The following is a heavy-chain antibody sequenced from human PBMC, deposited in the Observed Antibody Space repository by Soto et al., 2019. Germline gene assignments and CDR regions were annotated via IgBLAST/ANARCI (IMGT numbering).Heavy chain of an antibody. J-gene: IGHJ6*02. CDR1: GFTFSTYS. CDR3: AREYTAWPLAYGLDV. Sequence: VLSLRLSFVVSGFTFSTYSINWVRQAPGKGLEWVSSISSRSDIYYADSVKGRFTISRDNAKNSVSLQMNSLRAEDTAVYYCAREYTAWPLAYGLDVWGQGTTVTVSS. CDR2: ISSRSDI. D-gene: IGHD2-2*02. V-gene: IGHV3-21*01.